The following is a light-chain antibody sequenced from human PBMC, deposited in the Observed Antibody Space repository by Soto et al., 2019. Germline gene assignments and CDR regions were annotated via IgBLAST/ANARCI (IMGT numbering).Light chain of an antibody. Sequence: DIVMTQSPLSLPVIPGEPASISCRSSQSLLDSNGDIYLDWYLQKAGQSPQLLICLGSNRASGVPDRLSGSGSGTEFPLKISRVEAEDVGIYYCMQPRQSLLTFGQGTRLEIK. V-gene: IGKV2-28*01. CDR3: MQPRQSLLT. CDR2: LGS. CDR1: QSLLDSNGDIY. J-gene: IGKJ5*01.